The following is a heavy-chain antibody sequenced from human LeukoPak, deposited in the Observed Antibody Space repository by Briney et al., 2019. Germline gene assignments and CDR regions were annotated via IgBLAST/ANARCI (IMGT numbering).Heavy chain of an antibody. J-gene: IGHJ6*03. CDR3: ARVMGGGSGWYTHYYYYMDV. D-gene: IGHD6-19*01. CDR2: IYYSGST. CDR1: GGSISSSSYY. V-gene: IGHV4-39*07. Sequence: SETLSLTCTVSGGSISSSSYYWGWIRQPPGKGLEWIGSIYYSGSTYYNPSLKSRVTISVDTSKNQFSLKLSSVTAADTAVYYCARVMGGGSGWYTHYYYYMDVWGKGTTVTVSS.